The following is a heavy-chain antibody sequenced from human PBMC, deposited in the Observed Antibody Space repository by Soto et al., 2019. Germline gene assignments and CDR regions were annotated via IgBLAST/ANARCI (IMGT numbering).Heavy chain of an antibody. D-gene: IGHD5-18*01. V-gene: IGHV4-59*01. J-gene: IGHJ5*02. CDR2: IYYSGST. CDR3: ARALYSYGPRFDP. CDR1: GGSISSYY. Sequence: SETLSLTCTVSGGSISSYYWSWIRQPPGKGLEWIGYIYYSGSTNYNPSLKSRVTISVDTSKNQFSLKLSSVTAADTAVYYCARALYSYGPRFDPWGQGTLVTVSS.